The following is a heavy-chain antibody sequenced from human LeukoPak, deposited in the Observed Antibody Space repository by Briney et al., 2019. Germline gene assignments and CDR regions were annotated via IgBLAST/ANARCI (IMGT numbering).Heavy chain of an antibody. J-gene: IGHJ4*02. CDR2: IHSSRGT. CDR1: GGSISTYY. CDR3: ARDDGEGIDY. V-gene: IGHV4-59*12. Sequence: SETLSLTCTLSGGSISTYYWSWIRQPPGKGLEWIGYIHSSRGTNYNPSLKSRVTISPDTSRNQFSLKLSSVTAADTAVYYCARDDGEGIDYWGQGTLVTVSS. D-gene: IGHD3-10*01.